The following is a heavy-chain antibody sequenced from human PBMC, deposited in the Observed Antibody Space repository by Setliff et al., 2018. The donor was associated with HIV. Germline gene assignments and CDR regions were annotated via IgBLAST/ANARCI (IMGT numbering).Heavy chain of an antibody. CDR1: GFTFSSYA. J-gene: IGHJ3*02. V-gene: IGHV3-23*01. D-gene: IGHD1-26*01. CDR3: AKGKGGSYGDAFDI. CDR2: ISGSGGNT. Sequence: PVGSLRLSCAASGFTFSSYAMNWVRQAQGKGLEWVSAISGSGGNTFYADSVKGRFTISRDSSNNTLYLQMNSLRAEDTAVYYCAKGKGGSYGDAFDIWGQETMVTVSS.